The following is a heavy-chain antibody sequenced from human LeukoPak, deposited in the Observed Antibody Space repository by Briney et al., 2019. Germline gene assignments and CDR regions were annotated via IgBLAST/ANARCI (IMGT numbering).Heavy chain of an antibody. D-gene: IGHD2-21*02. CDR2: ISSSGSTI. CDR1: GFTFSSYE. V-gene: IGHV3-48*03. Sequence: GGSLRLSCAASGFTFSSYEMNWVRQAPGKGLEWVSYISSSGSTIYYADSVKGRFTISRDHAKNSLYLQMNSLRAEDTAVYYCASSGDRENIFDYWGQGTLVTVSS. CDR3: ASSGDRENIFDY. J-gene: IGHJ4*02.